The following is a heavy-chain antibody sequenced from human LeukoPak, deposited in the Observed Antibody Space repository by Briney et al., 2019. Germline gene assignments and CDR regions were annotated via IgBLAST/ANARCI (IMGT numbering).Heavy chain of an antibody. D-gene: IGHD6-25*01. Sequence: PSETLSLTCAVYGGSFSGYYWTWIRQPPGKGLEWIGEINHGGSNNHNPSLKSRVTISVDTSKNQFSLKLTSVTAADTAVYYCARARGAEAIDYWGHGILVTVSS. V-gene: IGHV4-34*01. J-gene: IGHJ4*01. CDR3: ARARGAEAIDY. CDR2: INHGGSN. CDR1: GGSFSGYY.